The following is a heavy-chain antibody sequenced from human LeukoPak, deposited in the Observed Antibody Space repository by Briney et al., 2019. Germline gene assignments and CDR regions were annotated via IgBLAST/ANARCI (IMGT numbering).Heavy chain of an antibody. D-gene: IGHD2-15*01. V-gene: IGHV3-30*03. CDR1: RLTFSNYG. Sequence: PGGSLRLSCTDSRLTFSNYGMHWVRQAPGKGLEWVAVVSYAGNVQYYADSVKGRFTISRDNSKNTMYLQMDSLRPEDTAVYYCVRNWLDIVVVVAADVFDYWGQGTLVTVSS. CDR2: VSYAGNVQ. CDR3: VRNWLDIVVVVAADVFDY. J-gene: IGHJ4*02.